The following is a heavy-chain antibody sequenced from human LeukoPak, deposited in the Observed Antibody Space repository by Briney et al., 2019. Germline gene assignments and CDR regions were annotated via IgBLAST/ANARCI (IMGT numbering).Heavy chain of an antibody. CDR3: ARDQGIAAAVFLYYYYGMDV. Sequence: SETLSLTCTVSGGSISSSSYYWGWIRQPPGKGLEWIGSIYYSGSTYYNPSLKSRVTISVDTSKNQFSLKLSSVTAADTAVHYCARDQGIAAAVFLYYYYGMDVWGQGTTVTVSS. D-gene: IGHD6-13*01. CDR2: IYYSGST. V-gene: IGHV4-39*07. CDR1: GGSISSSSYY. J-gene: IGHJ6*02.